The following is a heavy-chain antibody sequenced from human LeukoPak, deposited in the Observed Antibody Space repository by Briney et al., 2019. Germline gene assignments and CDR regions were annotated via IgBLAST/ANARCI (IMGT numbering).Heavy chain of an antibody. D-gene: IGHD5-24*01. V-gene: IGHV4-59*01. Sequence: PSETLSLTCTVSGGSISSYYWSWIRQPPGKGLEWIGYIYYSGSTNYNPSLKSRVTISVDTSKNQLSLHLTSVTAADTAVYYCAGGRWLQLPYYWGQGTLVTVSS. CDR2: IYYSGST. CDR3: AGGRWLQLPYY. J-gene: IGHJ4*02. CDR1: GGSISSYY.